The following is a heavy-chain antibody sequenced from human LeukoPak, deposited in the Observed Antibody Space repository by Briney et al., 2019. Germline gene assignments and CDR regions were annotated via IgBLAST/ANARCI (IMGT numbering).Heavy chain of an antibody. CDR1: GFTFTSEI. CDR3: AREVYCGADCPYPLDY. V-gene: IGHV3-48*04. Sequence: PGRSLRLSCAVSGFTFTSEIMNWVRQAPGKGLEWVSYISGGGNSIYYADSVKGRFTISRDNAKNSLYLQMSSLTAEDTALYYCAREVYCGADCPYPLDYWGQGTLVTVSS. J-gene: IGHJ4*02. CDR2: ISGGGNSI. D-gene: IGHD2-21*02.